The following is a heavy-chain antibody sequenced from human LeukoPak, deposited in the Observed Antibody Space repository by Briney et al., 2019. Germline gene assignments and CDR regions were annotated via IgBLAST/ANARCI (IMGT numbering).Heavy chain of an antibody. D-gene: IGHD6-13*01. CDR3: ARSGYSSSWYKD. CDR1: GGSFSGYY. Sequence: SETPSLTCAVYGGSFSGYYWSWIRQPPGKGLEWIGEINHSGSTNYNPSLKSRVTISVDTSKNQSSLKLSSVTAADTAVYYCARSGYSSSWYKDWGQGTLVTVSS. J-gene: IGHJ4*02. CDR2: INHSGST. V-gene: IGHV4-34*01.